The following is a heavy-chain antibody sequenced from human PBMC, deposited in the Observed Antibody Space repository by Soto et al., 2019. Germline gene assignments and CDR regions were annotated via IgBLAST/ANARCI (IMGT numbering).Heavy chain of an antibody. D-gene: IGHD2-21*01. CDR2: IIPLLGST. CDR1: GGPFSSQA. J-gene: IGHJ6*02. V-gene: IGHV1-69*01. Sequence: QVQLEQSGAEVKKPGSSLKVSCKTSGGPFSSQAFNWVRQARGHGLEWMGGIIPLLGSTTYAQKFQDRVTSTADESTSTVYMELRSLRSEDTATYFCAMSDGPYFYYGIDVWGRGTTVTVSS. CDR3: AMSDGPYFYYGIDV.